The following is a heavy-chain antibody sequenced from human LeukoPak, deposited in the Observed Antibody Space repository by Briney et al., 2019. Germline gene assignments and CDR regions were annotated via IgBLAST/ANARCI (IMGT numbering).Heavy chain of an antibody. Sequence: SETLSLTCTVSGGSISSYYWSWIRQPPGKGLEWIGYIYTIGSTNYNPSLESRVTISVDTSKNHFSPKLSSVTAADTAVYYCARTVVVTAIHYFDYWGQGTLVTVSS. D-gene: IGHD2-21*02. CDR2: IYTIGST. CDR1: GGSISSYY. V-gene: IGHV4-4*09. J-gene: IGHJ4*02. CDR3: ARTVVVTAIHYFDY.